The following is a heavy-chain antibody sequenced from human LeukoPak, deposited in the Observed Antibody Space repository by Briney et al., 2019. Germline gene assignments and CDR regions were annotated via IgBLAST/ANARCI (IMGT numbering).Heavy chain of an antibody. V-gene: IGHV1-69*06. D-gene: IGHD1-26*01. CDR3: ARALPTDLQSSDY. J-gene: IGHJ4*02. CDR2: IIPIFGTA. CDR1: GGTFSSYA. Sequence: GASVKISCKASGGTFSSYAISWVRQDPGQGLEWMGGIIPIFGTANYAQKFQGRVTITADKSTSTAYMELSSLRSEDTAVYYCARALPTDLQSSDYWGQGTLVTVSS.